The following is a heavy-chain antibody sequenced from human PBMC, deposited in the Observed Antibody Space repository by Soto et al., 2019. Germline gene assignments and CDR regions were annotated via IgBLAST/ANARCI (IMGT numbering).Heavy chain of an antibody. Sequence: GGSVRLSCAVSGFTFINAWMNWVPHASGKGLEEVARIKSKTDGGTTDYAAPVKDRFTISRDDSQNTLYLQMSSLKTEDTAMYYCTTDDFWSGQTIDYWGQGTLVTVS. CDR1: GFTFINAW. J-gene: IGHJ4*02. V-gene: IGHV3-15*07. D-gene: IGHD3-3*01. CDR3: TTDDFWSGQTIDY. CDR2: IKSKTDGGTT.